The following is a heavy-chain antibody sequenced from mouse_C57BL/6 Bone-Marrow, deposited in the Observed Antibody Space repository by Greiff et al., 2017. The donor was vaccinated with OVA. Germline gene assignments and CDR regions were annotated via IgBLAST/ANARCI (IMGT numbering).Heavy chain of an antibody. CDR3: TRSGAGDAMDY. Sequence: EVQLQQSGTVLARPGASVKMSCKTSGYTFTSYWMHWVKQRPGQGLEWIGAIYPGNSDTSYNQKFTGKAKLTADTSASTAYMARSSLTNEDSAVYYCTRSGAGDAMDYWGQGTSVTVSS. CDR2: IYPGNSDT. J-gene: IGHJ4*01. CDR1: GYTFTSYW. V-gene: IGHV1-5*01. D-gene: IGHD3-3*01.